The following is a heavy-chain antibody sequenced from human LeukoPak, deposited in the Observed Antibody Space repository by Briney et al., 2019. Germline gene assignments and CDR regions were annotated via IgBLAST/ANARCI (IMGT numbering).Heavy chain of an antibody. CDR2: IYHSGST. Sequence: PSETLSLTCAVSGGSISSSNWWSWVRQPPGKGLGWIGEIYHSGSTNYNPSLKSRVTISVDKSKNQFSLKLSSVTAADTAVYYCARSTYYDFWSGHLYGMDVWGQGTTVTVSS. J-gene: IGHJ6*02. V-gene: IGHV4-4*02. CDR1: GGSISSSNW. D-gene: IGHD3-3*01. CDR3: ARSTYYDFWSGHLYGMDV.